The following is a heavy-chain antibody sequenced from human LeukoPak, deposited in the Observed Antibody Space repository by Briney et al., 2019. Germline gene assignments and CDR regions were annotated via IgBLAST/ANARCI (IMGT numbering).Heavy chain of an antibody. Sequence: PGGSLRLSCAASGFTFSSYSMNWVRQAPGKGLEWVSSISSSSSYIYYADSVKGRFTISRDNAKKSLYLQMNSLRAEDTAVYYCARDLGSLHIVVVTATYDYWGQGTLVTVSS. CDR3: ARDLGSLHIVVVTATYDY. CDR2: ISSSSSYI. D-gene: IGHD2-21*02. CDR1: GFTFSSYS. J-gene: IGHJ4*02. V-gene: IGHV3-21*01.